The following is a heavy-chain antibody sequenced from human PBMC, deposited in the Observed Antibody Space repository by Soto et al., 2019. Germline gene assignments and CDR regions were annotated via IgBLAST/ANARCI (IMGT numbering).Heavy chain of an antibody. CDR2: ISAYNGNT. CDR1: GYTFTSYG. D-gene: IGHD3-10*01. CDR3: ARASATMVRGVSPFYGMDV. Sequence: ASVKVSCKASGYTFTSYGISWVRQAPGQGLEWMGWISAYNGNTNYAQKLQGRVTMTTDTSTSTAYMELRSLRSDDTAVYYCARASATMVRGVSPFYGMDVWGQGTTVTVSS. V-gene: IGHV1-18*01. J-gene: IGHJ6*02.